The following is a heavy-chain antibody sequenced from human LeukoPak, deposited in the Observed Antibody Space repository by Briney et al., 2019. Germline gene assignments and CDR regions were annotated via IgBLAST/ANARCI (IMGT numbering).Heavy chain of an antibody. D-gene: IGHD3-10*01. Sequence: SSQTLSLTCTVSGGSIRSDNYYWSWIRQPPGKGLEWIGEINHSGGTNYNPSLKSRVTMSVDTSKNQFSLKLSSVTAADTAVYFCARSSDLNFDSWGQGTLVTVSS. CDR2: INHSGGT. V-gene: IGHV4-30-4*01. CDR3: ARSSDLNFDS. CDR1: GGSIRSDNYY. J-gene: IGHJ4*02.